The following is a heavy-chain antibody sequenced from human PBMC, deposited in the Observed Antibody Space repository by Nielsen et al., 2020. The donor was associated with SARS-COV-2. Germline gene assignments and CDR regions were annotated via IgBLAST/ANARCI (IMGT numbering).Heavy chain of an antibody. V-gene: IGHV4-59*01. D-gene: IGHD6-19*01. J-gene: IGHJ4*02. CDR3: ARGGQWLFDY. CDR2: IYYSGST. CDR1: SGFISSDY. Sequence: LRLSCTVYSGFISSDYWRWIRQPPGKGMGWIGYIYYSGSTNYNPSLKSRVTISVDTSKNQFSLKLSSVTAADTAVYCCARGGQWLFDYWGQGTLVTVSS.